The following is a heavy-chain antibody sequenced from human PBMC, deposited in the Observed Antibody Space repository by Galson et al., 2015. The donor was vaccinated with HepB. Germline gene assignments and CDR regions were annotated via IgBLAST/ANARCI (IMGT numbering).Heavy chain of an antibody. V-gene: IGHV3-48*03. CDR1: GFTFSSYE. Sequence: SLRLSCAASGFTFSSYEMNWVRQAPGKGLEWVSYISSSGSTIYYADSVKGRFTISRDNAKNSLYLQMNSLRAEDTAVYYCARDRGYYDSSGYYWGQGTLVTVSS. J-gene: IGHJ4*02. D-gene: IGHD3-22*01. CDR2: ISSSGSTI. CDR3: ARDRGYYDSSGYY.